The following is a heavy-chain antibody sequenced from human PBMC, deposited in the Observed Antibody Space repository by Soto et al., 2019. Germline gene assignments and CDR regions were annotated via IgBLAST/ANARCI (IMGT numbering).Heavy chain of an antibody. CDR2: INHSGST. CDR1: GGSFSGYY. J-gene: IGHJ5*02. Sequence: QVQLQQWGAGLLKPSETLSLTCAVYGGSFSGYYWSWIRQPPGKGLEWIGEINHSGSTNYNPSLKSRVTISVDTSKNQFSLKLSSVTAADTAVYYCARAEWIVVVPAANWGQGPAPSNWFDPWGQGTLVTVSS. V-gene: IGHV4-34*01. CDR3: ARAEWIVVVPAANWGQGPAPSNWFDP. D-gene: IGHD2-2*01.